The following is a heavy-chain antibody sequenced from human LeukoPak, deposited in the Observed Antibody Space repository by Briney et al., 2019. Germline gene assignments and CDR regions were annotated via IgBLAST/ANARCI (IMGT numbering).Heavy chain of an antibody. V-gene: IGHV3-7*01. CDR2: MKKDGSET. CDR3: GRHRSGSGTYFIDH. J-gene: IGHJ4*02. D-gene: IGHD3-10*01. CDR1: GFTFSSYS. Sequence: GGSLRLSCVVSGFTFSSYSMIWVRQAPGKGLQWVANMKKDGSETNYGDSVKGRFTISRDNAKNSLYLQMNSLRAEDTAVYYCGRHRSGSGTYFIDHWGQGTLVSASS.